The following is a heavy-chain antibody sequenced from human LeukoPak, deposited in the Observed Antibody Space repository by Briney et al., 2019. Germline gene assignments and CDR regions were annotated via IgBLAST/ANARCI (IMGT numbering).Heavy chain of an antibody. J-gene: IGHJ4*02. CDR1: GFTFSSYS. V-gene: IGHV3-21*01. Sequence: GGSLRLSCAASGFTFSSYSMNWVRQAPGKGLEWVSSISSSSSYIYYADSVKGRFTISRDNAKNSLYLQMNSLRAEDTAVYYCARPSFNFYCSSTSCDVEGVFDYWGQGTLVTVSS. CDR2: ISSSSSYI. D-gene: IGHD2-2*01. CDR3: ARPSFNFYCSSTSCDVEGVFDY.